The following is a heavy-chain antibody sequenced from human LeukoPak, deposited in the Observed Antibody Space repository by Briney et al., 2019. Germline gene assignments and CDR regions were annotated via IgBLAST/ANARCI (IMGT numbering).Heavy chain of an antibody. V-gene: IGHV4-59*11. CDR1: GGSISSHY. Sequence: PSETLSLTCTVSGGSISSHYWSWIRQPPGKGLECIGYISYSGGTNYSPSLKSRVTISVDTSKNQFSLKLTSVTAADTAVYYCAKEGDWGFDYWGQGTLVTVSS. D-gene: IGHD7-27*01. CDR3: AKEGDWGFDY. J-gene: IGHJ4*02. CDR2: ISYSGGT.